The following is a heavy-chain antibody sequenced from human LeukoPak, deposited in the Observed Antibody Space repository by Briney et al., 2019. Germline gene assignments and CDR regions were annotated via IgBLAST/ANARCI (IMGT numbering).Heavy chain of an antibody. CDR3: ARDWAGFRRTGNYYYMDV. J-gene: IGHJ6*03. CDR2: IYYSGST. CDR1: GGSISSYY. Sequence: SETLSLTCTVSGGSISSYYWSWIRQPPGKGLEWIGYIYYSGSTNYNPSLKSRVTISVDTSKNQFSLKLSSVTAADTAVYYCARDWAGFRRTGNYYYMDVWGKGTTVTVSS. D-gene: IGHD3/OR15-3a*01. V-gene: IGHV4-59*01.